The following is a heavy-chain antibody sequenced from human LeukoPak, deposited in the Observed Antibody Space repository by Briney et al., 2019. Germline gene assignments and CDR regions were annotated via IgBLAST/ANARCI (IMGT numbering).Heavy chain of an antibody. CDR2: ISYDGSNK. Sequence: GGSLRLSCAASGFTFSSYGMHWVRQAPGKGLEWVAVISYDGSNKYYADSVKGRFTISRDNSKNTLYLQMNSLRAEDTAVYYCARGRKVYGSGSYLYWGQGTLVTVSS. D-gene: IGHD3-10*01. CDR1: GFTFSSYG. V-gene: IGHV3-30*03. CDR3: ARGRKVYGSGSYLY. J-gene: IGHJ4*02.